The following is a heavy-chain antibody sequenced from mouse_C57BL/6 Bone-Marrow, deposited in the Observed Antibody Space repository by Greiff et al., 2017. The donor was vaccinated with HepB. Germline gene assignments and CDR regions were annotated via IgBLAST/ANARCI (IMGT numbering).Heavy chain of an antibody. J-gene: IGHJ3*01. CDR3: ARSGGDSSGYAWFAY. Sequence: QVQLQQSGAELARPGASVKLSCKASGYTFTSYGISWVKQSTGQGLEWIGEIYPRSGNTYYNEKFKGKATLTADKSSSTAYMELRSLTSEDSAVYFCARSGGDSSGYAWFAYWGQGTLVTVSA. V-gene: IGHV1-81*01. D-gene: IGHD3-2*02. CDR1: GYTFTSYG. CDR2: IYPRSGNT.